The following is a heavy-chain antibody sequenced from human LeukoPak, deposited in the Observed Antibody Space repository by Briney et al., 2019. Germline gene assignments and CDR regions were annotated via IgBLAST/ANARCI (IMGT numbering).Heavy chain of an antibody. CDR1: GGSISSGDYY. J-gene: IGHJ1*01. Sequence: SETLSLTCTVSGGSISSGDYYWSWLRQPPGKGLEWIGYIYYSGSTYYNPSLKSRVTISVDTCKNQFSLKLSSVTAADTAVYHCARVRGALYRGYFQHWGQGTLVTLSS. D-gene: IGHD3-16*01. CDR3: ARVRGALYRGYFQH. CDR2: IYYSGST. V-gene: IGHV4-30-4*01.